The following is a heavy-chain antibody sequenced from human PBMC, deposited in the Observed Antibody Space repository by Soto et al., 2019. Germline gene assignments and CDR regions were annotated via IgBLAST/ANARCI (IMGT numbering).Heavy chain of an antibody. J-gene: IGHJ5*02. Sequence: SETLSLTCAVYGGSFSGYYWSWIRQPPGKGLEWIGEINHSGSTNYNPSLKSRVTISVDTSKNQFSLKLSSVTAADTAVYYCARGHYDFWSGFLRGGFDPWGQGTLVT. D-gene: IGHD3-3*01. CDR2: INHSGST. V-gene: IGHV4-34*01. CDR3: ARGHYDFWSGFLRGGFDP. CDR1: GGSFSGYY.